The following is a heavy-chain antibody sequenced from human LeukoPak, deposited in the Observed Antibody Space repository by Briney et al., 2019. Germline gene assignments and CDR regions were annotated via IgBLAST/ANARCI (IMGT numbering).Heavy chain of an antibody. V-gene: IGHV1-58*01. CDR1: GFTFTNSA. CDR2: IVVGSGNT. Sequence: SVKVSCKASGFTFTNSAVQWVRQARGQRLEWIGWIVVGSGNTNYAQKFQERVTITRDMSTSTAYMELSSLRSEDTAVYYCAADAFDPWGQGSLVTVSS. CDR3: AADAFDP. J-gene: IGHJ5*02.